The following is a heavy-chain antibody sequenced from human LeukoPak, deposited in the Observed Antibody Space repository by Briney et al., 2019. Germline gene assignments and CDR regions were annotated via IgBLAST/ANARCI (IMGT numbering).Heavy chain of an antibody. V-gene: IGHV1-18*01. J-gene: IGHJ4*02. D-gene: IGHD6-6*01. CDR2: ISAYNGNT. Sequence: ASVKVSCEASGYTFTSYGISWVRQAPGQGLEWMGWISAYNGNTNYAQKLQGRVTMTTDTSTSTAYMELRSLRSDDTAVYYCARDLGYSSSSYYFDYWGQGTLVTVSS. CDR3: ARDLGYSSSSYYFDY. CDR1: GYTFTSYG.